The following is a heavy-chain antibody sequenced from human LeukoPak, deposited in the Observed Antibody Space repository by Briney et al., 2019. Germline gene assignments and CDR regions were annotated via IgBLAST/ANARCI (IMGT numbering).Heavy chain of an antibody. J-gene: IGHJ4*02. CDR2: INPNSGGT. V-gene: IGHV1-2*02. CDR1: GYTFTGYY. CDR3: ARVEFGYYGSGSLIDY. D-gene: IGHD3-10*01. Sequence: GASVKVSCKASGYTFTGYYMHWVRQAPGQGLEWMGWINPNSGGTNYAQKFQGRVTMTRDTSISTAYMELSRLRSDDTAVYYCARVEFGYYGSGSLIDYWGQGTLVTVSS.